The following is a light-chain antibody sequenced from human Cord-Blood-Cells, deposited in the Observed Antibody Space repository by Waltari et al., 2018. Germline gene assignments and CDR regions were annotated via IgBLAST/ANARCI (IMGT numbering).Light chain of an antibody. CDR3: QQRSNWPPST. V-gene: IGKV3-11*01. CDR1: QSVSSY. CDR2: DAS. Sequence: EIVLTQSPATLSLSPGERVTLSCRASQSVSSYLAWYQQKPGQAPRLLIYDASNRATGIPARFSGSGSGTDFTLTISSLEPEDFAVYYCQQRSNWPPSTFGQGTKLEIK. J-gene: IGKJ2*01.